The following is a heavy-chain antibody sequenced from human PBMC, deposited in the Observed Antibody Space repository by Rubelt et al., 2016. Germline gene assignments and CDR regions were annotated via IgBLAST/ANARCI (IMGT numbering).Heavy chain of an antibody. CDR1: GGTFSSYA. V-gene: IGHV1-69*04. Sequence: QVQLVQSGAEVKKPGSSVKVSCKASGGTFSSYAISWVRQAPGQGLEWMGRIIPIIGIAKYAQKFQGRVTITADKYTSTAYMELSSLRSEDTAVYYCAKDRFFRSAGDDYFDYWGQGTLVTVSS. J-gene: IGHJ4*02. CDR2: IIPIIGIA. D-gene: IGHD2-21*02. CDR3: AKDRFFRSAGDDYFDY.